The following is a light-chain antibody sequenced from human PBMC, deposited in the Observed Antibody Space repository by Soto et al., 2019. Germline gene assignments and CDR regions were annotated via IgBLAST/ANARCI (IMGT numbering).Light chain of an antibody. CDR1: QSISSY. V-gene: IGKV1-39*01. Sequence: DIQMTQSPSSLSASVGDRVTITCRASQSISSYLNWYQQKPGKAPKLLIFAASSLQSGVPSRFSGSGSGTDFTLTISGMQPADFALYYCQQSYSTLLRTFGQGTKADIK. CDR2: AAS. CDR3: QQSYSTLLRT. J-gene: IGKJ1*01.